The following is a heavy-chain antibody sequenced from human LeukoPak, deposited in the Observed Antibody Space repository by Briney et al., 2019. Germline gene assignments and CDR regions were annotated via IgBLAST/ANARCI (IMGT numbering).Heavy chain of an antibody. J-gene: IGHJ6*02. CDR1: GFTFSSYA. Sequence: PGGSLRLSCAASGFTFSSYAMSWVRQAPGKGLEWVSAISGSGGSTYHADSVKGRFTISRDNSKNTLYLQMNSLRAEDTAVYYCAKDLRTTMIRSGMDVWGQGTTVTVSS. V-gene: IGHV3-23*01. CDR2: ISGSGGST. D-gene: IGHD3-22*01. CDR3: AKDLRTTMIRSGMDV.